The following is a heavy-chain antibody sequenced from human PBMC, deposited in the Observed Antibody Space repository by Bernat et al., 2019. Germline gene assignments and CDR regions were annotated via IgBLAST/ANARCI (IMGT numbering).Heavy chain of an antibody. CDR3: AGDASTSAPYMDV. V-gene: IGHV3-11*05. CDR1: GFTFSDYY. Sequence: QVQLVESGGGLVKPGGSLRLSCAASGFTFSDYYMSWIRQAPGKGLDWVSYISSSSSDTNYADSVKGRFTISRDNAKNSLYLQMNSLRAEDTAVYCCAGDASTSAPYMDVWGKGTTVTVSS. J-gene: IGHJ6*03. CDR2: ISSSSSDT.